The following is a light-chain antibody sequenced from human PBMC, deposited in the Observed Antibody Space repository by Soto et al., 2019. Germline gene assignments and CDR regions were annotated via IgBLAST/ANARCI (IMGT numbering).Light chain of an antibody. Sequence: EIVLTQSPATLSSSPGETATLSCRASQYVGTRLAWYQHKPGQAPRFLIYYTSNRATGIPARFSGSGSGTDFTLTINSLAPEDFAIYYCHQRQSWPRTFGQGTKVDIK. CDR3: HQRQSWPRT. J-gene: IGKJ1*01. CDR1: QYVGTR. CDR2: YTS. V-gene: IGKV3-11*01.